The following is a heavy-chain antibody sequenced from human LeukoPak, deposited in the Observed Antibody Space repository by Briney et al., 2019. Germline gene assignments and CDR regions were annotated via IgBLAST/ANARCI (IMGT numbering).Heavy chain of an antibody. Sequence: GGSLRLSCTASGFSFSNYWMQWVRQGPGKGLEWVSRIYSDGSSTTYADSVKGRFTISRDNAKNTLYLQMSSLRVEDTAVYYCARTFGSGRYPGDWFDPWGQGTLVTVSS. V-gene: IGHV3-74*01. J-gene: IGHJ5*02. CDR2: IYSDGSST. CDR3: ARTFGSGRYPGDWFDP. D-gene: IGHD6-19*01. CDR1: GFSFSNYW.